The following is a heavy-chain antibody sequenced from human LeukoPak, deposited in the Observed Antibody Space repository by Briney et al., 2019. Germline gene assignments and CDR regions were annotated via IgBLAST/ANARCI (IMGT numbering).Heavy chain of an antibody. CDR2: ISYDGSNK. V-gene: IGHV3-30*04. J-gene: IGHJ4*02. CDR3: ARDETRQQWLVKLDY. CDR1: GFTFSSYA. Sequence: GRSLRLSCAASGFTFSSYAVHWIRQAPGKGLEWVAVISYDGSNKYYADSVKGRFTISRDNSKNTLYLQMNSLRAEDTAVYYCARDETRQQWLVKLDYWGQGTLVTVSS. D-gene: IGHD6-19*01.